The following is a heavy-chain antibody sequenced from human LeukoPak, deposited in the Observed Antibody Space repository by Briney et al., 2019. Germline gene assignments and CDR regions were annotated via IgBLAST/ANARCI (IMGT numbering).Heavy chain of an antibody. CDR2: MSYDGSNK. CDR3: ARAGKYCSGGSCPYYYYGMDV. J-gene: IGHJ6*02. CDR1: GFTFSSYA. D-gene: IGHD2-15*01. Sequence: GRSLRLSCAASGFTFSSYAMHWVRQAPGKGLEWVAVMSYDGSNKYYADSVKGRFTISRDNSKNTLYLQMNSLRAEDTAVYYCARAGKYCSGGSCPYYYYGMDVWGQGTTVTVSS. V-gene: IGHV3-30-3*01.